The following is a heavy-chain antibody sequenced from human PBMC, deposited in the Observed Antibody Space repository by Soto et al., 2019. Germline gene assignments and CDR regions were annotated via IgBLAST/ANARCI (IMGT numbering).Heavy chain of an antibody. V-gene: IGHV1-18*01. CDR3: ARGGSTSAFDF. J-gene: IGHJ4*02. Sequence: ASVKVSCKTSSYSFTTYDISWVRQAPGQGLEWMGWISTNSGNTNYAQKLQGRVTMTKDTSTSTAYMELRSLGSGDTAVYYCARGGSTSAFDFWGQGTLVTVSS. D-gene: IGHD1-26*01. CDR2: ISTNSGNT. CDR1: SYSFTTYD.